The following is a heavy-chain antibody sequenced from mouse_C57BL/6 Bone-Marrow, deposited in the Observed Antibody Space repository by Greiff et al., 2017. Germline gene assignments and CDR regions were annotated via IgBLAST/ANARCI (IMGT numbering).Heavy chain of an antibody. J-gene: IGHJ2*01. CDR3: ALYGGY. Sequence: QVQLQQPGAELVMPGASVKLSCTASGYTFTSYWMPWVKQRPGQGLAWIGAIDPSDSYTNYNQKFKGKSTLTVDKSSSTAYMQLSSLTSEDSAVYYCALYGGYWGQGTTLTVSS. V-gene: IGHV1-69*01. CDR2: IDPSDSYT. D-gene: IGHD1-1*01. CDR1: GYTFTSYW.